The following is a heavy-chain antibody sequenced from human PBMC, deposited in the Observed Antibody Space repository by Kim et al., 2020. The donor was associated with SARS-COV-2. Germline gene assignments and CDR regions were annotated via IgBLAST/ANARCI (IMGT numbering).Heavy chain of an antibody. D-gene: IGHD2-21*01. Sequence: TYYNPSLKSRVTISVDTSKNQFSLKLSSVTAADTAVYYCARPITYSGFDYWGQGTLVTVSS. J-gene: IGHJ4*02. CDR3: ARPITYSGFDY. CDR2: T. V-gene: IGHV4-39*01.